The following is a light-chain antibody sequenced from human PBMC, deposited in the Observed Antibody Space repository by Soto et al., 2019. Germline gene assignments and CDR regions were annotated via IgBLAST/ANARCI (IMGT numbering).Light chain of an antibody. CDR2: DAF. CDR3: QQYKTYPRT. V-gene: IGKV1-5*01. Sequence: DIQMTQSPSTLSASVGDRVTITCRASQSLSNWVAWYQQRPGKAPKLLISDAFSLQSGVPSRFSGSGSGAELNLTISTLQPDDSETYYCQQYKTYPRTFGQGTRV. CDR1: QSLSNW. J-gene: IGKJ1*01.